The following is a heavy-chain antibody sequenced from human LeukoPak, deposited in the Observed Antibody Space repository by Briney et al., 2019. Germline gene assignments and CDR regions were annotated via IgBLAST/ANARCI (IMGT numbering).Heavy chain of an antibody. CDR1: GFTFSSYG. V-gene: IGHV3-30*02. J-gene: IGHJ4*02. CDR3: ANLDDSHYYDSSGYRERGIDY. Sequence: GGFLRLSCAASGFTFSSYGMHWVRQAPGKGLEWVAFIRYDGSNKYYADSVKGRFTISRDNSKNTLYLQMNSLRAEDTAVYYCANLDDSHYYDSSGYRERGIDYWGQGTLVTVSS. CDR2: IRYDGSNK. D-gene: IGHD3-22*01.